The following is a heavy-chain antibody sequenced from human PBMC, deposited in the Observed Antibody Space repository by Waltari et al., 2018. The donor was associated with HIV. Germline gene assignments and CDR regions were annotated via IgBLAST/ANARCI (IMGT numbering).Heavy chain of an antibody. Sequence: EVQLLDSGGALVQPGGSLRLSCAASGFTFSSYAMSWVRRAPGKGREWVAGVSASGGTTYYADSVKGRFTISRDNSKNTLYLQMKSRRAEDTAVYYCAKAPLRRSSVGAEGPSHFEYWGQGTLVTVSS. J-gene: IGHJ4*02. CDR2: VSASGGTT. CDR1: GFTFSSYA. D-gene: IGHD6-13*01. V-gene: IGHV3-23*01. CDR3: AKAPLRRSSVGAEGPSHFEY.